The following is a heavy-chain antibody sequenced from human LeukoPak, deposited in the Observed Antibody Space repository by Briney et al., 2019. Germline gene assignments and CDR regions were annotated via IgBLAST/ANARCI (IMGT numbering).Heavy chain of an antibody. Sequence: SETLSLTCAVYGGSFSGYYWSWIRQPPGKGLEWIGEINHSGSNNYNPSLKSRVTISVDTSKNQFSLRLSSVTAADTAVYYCARDWGVSARPGYMDVWGKGTTVTVSS. V-gene: IGHV4-34*01. D-gene: IGHD6-6*01. CDR3: ARDWGVSARPGYMDV. CDR1: GGSFSGYY. J-gene: IGHJ6*03. CDR2: INHSGSN.